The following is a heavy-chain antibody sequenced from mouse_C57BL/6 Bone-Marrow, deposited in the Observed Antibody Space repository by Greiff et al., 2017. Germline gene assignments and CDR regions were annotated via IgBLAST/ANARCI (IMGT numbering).Heavy chain of an antibody. J-gene: IGHJ4*01. D-gene: IGHD2-4*01. CDR3: ARRRGLRRARDY. V-gene: IGHV5-17*01. CDR2: ISSGSSTI. Sequence: EVNVVESGGGLVKPGGSLKLSCAASGFTFSDYGMHWVRQAPEKGLEWVAYISSGSSTIYYADTVKGRFTISRDNATNTLFLQMTSLRSEDTAMYYCARRRGLRRARDYWGQGTSVTVSS. CDR1: GFTFSDYG.